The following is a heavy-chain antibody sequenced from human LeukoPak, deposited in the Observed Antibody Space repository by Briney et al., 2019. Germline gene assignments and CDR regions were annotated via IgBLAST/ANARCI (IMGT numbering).Heavy chain of an antibody. J-gene: IGHJ4*02. V-gene: IGHV3-48*03. D-gene: IGHD2-2*01. CDR3: ARILPYQLLHAYLDY. CDR1: GFSFSSYE. Sequence: PGGSLRLSCAASGFSFSSYEMNWVRQAPGKGLEWVSYISSSGSTIYYAGSVKGRFTISRDNAKNSLYLQMNSLRAEDTAVYYCARILPYQLLHAYLDYWGQGTLVTVSS. CDR2: ISSSGSTI.